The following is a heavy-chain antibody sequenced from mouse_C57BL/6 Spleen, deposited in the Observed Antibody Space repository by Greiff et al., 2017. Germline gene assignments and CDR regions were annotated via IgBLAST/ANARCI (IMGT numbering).Heavy chain of an antibody. Sequence: EVQLQQSGPELVKPGASVKIPCKASGYTFTDYNMDWVKQSHGKSLEWIGDINPNNGGTIYHQKFKGKATLTVDKSSSTAYMELRSLTSEDTAVYYCARGTYYFDYWGQGTTLTVSS. J-gene: IGHJ2*01. V-gene: IGHV1-18*01. D-gene: IGHD3-3*01. CDR2: INPNNGGT. CDR3: ARGTYYFDY. CDR1: GYTFTDYN.